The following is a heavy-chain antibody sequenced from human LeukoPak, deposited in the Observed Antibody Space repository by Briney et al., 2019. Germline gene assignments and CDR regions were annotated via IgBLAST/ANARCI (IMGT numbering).Heavy chain of an antibody. J-gene: IGHJ4*02. CDR2: IHSDGTGT. CDR3: ARGSSVREDY. CDR1: GFTFSSYW. D-gene: IGHD3-10*01. V-gene: IGHV3-74*01. Sequence: GGSLRLSCVASGFTFSSYWMPWVRQAPGKGLVWVSRIHSDGTGTSYADSVKGRFTISRDNAKNTLYLQMNSLRAEDTAVYYCARGSSVREDYWGQGTLVTASS.